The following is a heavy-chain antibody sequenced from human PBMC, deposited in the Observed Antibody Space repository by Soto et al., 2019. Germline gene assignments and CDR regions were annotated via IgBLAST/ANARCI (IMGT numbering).Heavy chain of an antibody. CDR3: ARDFGDTAMFNWFEP. CDR2: ISYDGSNK. CDR1: GFTFSSYA. V-gene: IGHV3-30-3*01. Sequence: QVQLVESGGGVVQPGRSLRLSCAASGFTFSSYAMHWVRQAPGKGLEWVAVISYDGSNKYYADSVKGRFTISRDNSKNTLYRQMNSLRAEDTAVYYCARDFGDTAMFNWFEPWGQGTLVTVCS. J-gene: IGHJ5*02. D-gene: IGHD5-18*01.